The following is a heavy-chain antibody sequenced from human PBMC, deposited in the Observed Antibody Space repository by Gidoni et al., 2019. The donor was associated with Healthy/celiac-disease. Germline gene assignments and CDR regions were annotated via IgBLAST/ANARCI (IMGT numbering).Heavy chain of an antibody. J-gene: IGHJ6*02. D-gene: IGHD6-13*01. CDR1: GFTFSSYG. CDR3: ARDAYSSSWHYYYGMDV. Sequence: QVQLVESGGGVVQPGRSLRLSCAASGFTFSSYGMHWVRQAPGKGLGWVAVLWYDGSNKYYADSVKGRFTISRDKSKNTLYLQMNSLRAEDTAVYYCARDAYSSSWHYYYGMDVWGQGTTVTVSS. V-gene: IGHV3-33*01. CDR2: LWYDGSNK.